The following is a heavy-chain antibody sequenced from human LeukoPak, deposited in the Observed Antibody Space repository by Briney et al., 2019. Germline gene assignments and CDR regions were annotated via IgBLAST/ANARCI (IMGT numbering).Heavy chain of an antibody. D-gene: IGHD2-15*01. Sequence: PGGSLRLSCAASGFTFSSYAMSWVRQAPGKGLEWVAVIWYDGSNKYYADSVKGRFTISRDNSKNTLYLQMNSLRAEDTAVYYCAREYCSGGSCYGYWGQGTLVTVSS. CDR3: AREYCSGGSCYGY. CDR1: GFTFSSYA. V-gene: IGHV3-33*08. J-gene: IGHJ4*02. CDR2: IWYDGSNK.